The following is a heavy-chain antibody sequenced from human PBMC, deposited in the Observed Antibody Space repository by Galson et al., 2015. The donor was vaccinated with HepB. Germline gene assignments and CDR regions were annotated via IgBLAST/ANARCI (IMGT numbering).Heavy chain of an antibody. J-gene: IGHJ6*04. D-gene: IGHD3-10*01. V-gene: IGHV1-3*01. Sequence: SVKVSCKASGYTFISYAMHWVRQAPGQSLEWMGWINPGNGNTKYSQKFQGRVSITRDTSASTAYMELSSLRSEDTAVYYCARDRGLDVRGKGTTVTVSS. CDR3: ARDRGLDV. CDR1: GYTFISYA. CDR2: INPGNGNT.